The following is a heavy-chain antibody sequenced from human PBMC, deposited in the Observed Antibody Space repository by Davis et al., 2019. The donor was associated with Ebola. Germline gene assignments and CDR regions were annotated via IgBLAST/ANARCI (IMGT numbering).Heavy chain of an antibody. CDR2: ISSSGKTM. D-gene: IGHD3-22*01. J-gene: IGHJ4*02. V-gene: IGHV3-11*01. CDR1: GFTFSDYY. Sequence: GESLKISCAASGFTFSDYYMSWIRQAPGKGLEWVSSISSSGKTMYYTDSVKGRFTISRDNAKNSLYLQIDSLRAEDTALYYCARRGSGHSPYFDYWGQGTLVTVSS. CDR3: ARRGSGHSPYFDY.